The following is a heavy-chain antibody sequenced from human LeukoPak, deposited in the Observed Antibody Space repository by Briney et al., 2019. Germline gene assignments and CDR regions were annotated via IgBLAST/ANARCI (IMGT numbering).Heavy chain of an antibody. CDR1: GFTFSNFA. CDR3: AKRRWGPAATDTFDI. CDR2: ISGSGGST. Sequence: PGGSLRLSCTASGFTFSNFAMSWVRQAPGKGLEWVSAISGSGGSTYYADSVKGRFTISRDNSKNTLYLQMNSLRAEDTAVYYCAKRRWGPAATDTFDIWGQGTMVTVSS. V-gene: IGHV3-23*01. D-gene: IGHD2-2*01. J-gene: IGHJ3*02.